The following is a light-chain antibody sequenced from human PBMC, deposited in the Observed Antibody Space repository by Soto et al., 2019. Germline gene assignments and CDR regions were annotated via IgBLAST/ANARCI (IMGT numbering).Light chain of an antibody. CDR2: YDD. CDR1: SSNIGNNA. J-gene: IGLJ3*02. V-gene: IGLV1-36*01. CDR3: AAWDDTSSRVV. Sequence: QSVLTQPPSVSGAPGQRVTISCSGSSSNIGNNAVNWYQQLPGRAPRALIYYDDLLPSGVSKRFSGSKSGTSVSLAISGLQSDDDADYYCAAWDDTSSRVVFGGGTKLTVL.